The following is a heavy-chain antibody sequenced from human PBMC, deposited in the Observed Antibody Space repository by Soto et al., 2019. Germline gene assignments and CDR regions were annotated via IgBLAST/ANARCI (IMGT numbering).Heavy chain of an antibody. D-gene: IGHD6-6*01. Sequence: GGSLRLSCAASGFTFSSYAMHWVRQAPGKGLEWVAVISYDGSNKYYADSVKGRFTISRDNSKNTLYLQMNSLRAEDTAVYYCARVSEYSSSSRAFDYWGQGTLVTVSS. CDR1: GFTFSSYA. CDR3: ARVSEYSSSSRAFDY. V-gene: IGHV3-30-3*01. CDR2: ISYDGSNK. J-gene: IGHJ4*02.